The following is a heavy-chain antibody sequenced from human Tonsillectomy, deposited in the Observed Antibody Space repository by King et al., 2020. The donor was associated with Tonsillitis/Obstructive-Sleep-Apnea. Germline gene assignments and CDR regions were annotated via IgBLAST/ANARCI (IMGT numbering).Heavy chain of an antibody. CDR3: ARSDSTSSPIDY. CDR1: GGSISSGGYY. Sequence: QLQESGPGLVKPSQTLSLTCTVSGGSISSGGYYWSWVRQHPGKGLEWIGYIYYSGRTYYNPSLRSRVAISVDTSNSQFSLRLSSVTAADTAVYYCARSDSTSSPIDYWGPGTLVTVSS. CDR2: IYYSGRT. D-gene: IGHD6-6*01. V-gene: IGHV4-31*03. J-gene: IGHJ4*02.